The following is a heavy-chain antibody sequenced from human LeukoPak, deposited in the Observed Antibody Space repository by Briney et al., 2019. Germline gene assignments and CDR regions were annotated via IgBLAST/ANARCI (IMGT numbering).Heavy chain of an antibody. CDR1: GFTFSENY. J-gene: IGHJ4*02. CDR2: ISSSGSSI. CDR3: ARKWSGWSFDY. Sequence: GGSLRLSCAASGFTFSENYMSWIRQAPGKGLEWVSYISSSGSSIYYADSVKGRFTISRDNAKNSLYLQMDSLRAEDTAVYYCARKWSGWSFDYWGQGTLVTVSS. V-gene: IGHV3-11*01. D-gene: IGHD6-19*01.